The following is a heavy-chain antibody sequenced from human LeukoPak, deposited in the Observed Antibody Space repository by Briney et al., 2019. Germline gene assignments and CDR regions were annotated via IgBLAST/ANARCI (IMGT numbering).Heavy chain of an antibody. D-gene: IGHD3-22*01. CDR2: IRCDGSNK. J-gene: IGHJ5*02. CDR1: GFTFSSYG. CDR3: AKASSITMIVVVMKWFDP. Sequence: GGSLRLSCAASGFTFSSYGMHWVCQAPGKGLEWVAFIRCDGSNKYYADSVKGRFTISRDNSKNTLYLQMNSLRAEDTAVYYCAKASSITMIVVVMKWFDPWGQGTLVTVSS. V-gene: IGHV3-30*02.